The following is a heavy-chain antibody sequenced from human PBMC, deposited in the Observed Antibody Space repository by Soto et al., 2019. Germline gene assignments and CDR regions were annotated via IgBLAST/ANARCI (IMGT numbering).Heavy chain of an antibody. J-gene: IGHJ4*02. V-gene: IGHV4-31*01. CDR1: GCSISSGGYY. Sequence: SETLSLTCTVSGCSISSGGYYWNWIRQHPGKGLEWIGYIYYSGSTYYNQSLKSQVTISVDTSKNQFSLKLSSVTAADTAVYHCARRWGTTFDYWGQGTLVTVSS. D-gene: IGHD3-16*01. CDR3: ARRWGTTFDY. CDR2: IYYSGST.